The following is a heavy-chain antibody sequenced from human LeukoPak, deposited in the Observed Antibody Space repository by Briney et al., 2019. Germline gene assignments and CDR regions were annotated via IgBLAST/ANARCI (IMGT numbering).Heavy chain of an antibody. J-gene: IGHJ4*02. CDR2: ISSSSSYI. CDR1: GFTFNSYS. D-gene: IGHD4-17*01. Sequence: PGGSLRLSCAASGFTFNSYSMNWVRQAPGKGLEWVSSISSSSSYIYYADSVKSRFTISRDNAKNSLYLQMNSLRAEDTAVYYCARLSDDYGDGFDYWGQGTLVTVSS. V-gene: IGHV3-21*01. CDR3: ARLSDDYGDGFDY.